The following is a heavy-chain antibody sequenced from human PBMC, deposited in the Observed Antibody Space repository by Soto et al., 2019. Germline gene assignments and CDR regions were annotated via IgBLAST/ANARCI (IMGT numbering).Heavy chain of an antibody. CDR2: IYYSGST. CDR3: ARDHWANYGDYGYNAFDI. D-gene: IGHD4-17*01. V-gene: IGHV4-39*02. CDR1: GGSISSSSYY. J-gene: IGHJ3*02. Sequence: SETLSLTCTVSGGSISSSSYYWGWIRQPPGKGLEWIGSIYYSGSTYYNPSLKSRVTISVDTSKNQFSLKLSSVTAADTAVYYCARDHWANYGDYGYNAFDIWGQGTMVTVSS.